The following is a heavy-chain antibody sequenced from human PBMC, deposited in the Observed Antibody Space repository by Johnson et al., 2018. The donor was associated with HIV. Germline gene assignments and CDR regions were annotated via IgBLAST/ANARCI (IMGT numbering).Heavy chain of an antibody. V-gene: IGHV3-30*18. CDR2: ISYDGSYK. CDR1: GFTFSNYG. D-gene: IGHD3-10*01. J-gene: IGHJ3*02. CDR3: AKNSAAFDI. Sequence: QVQLVESGGGVVQPGRSLRLSCVVSGFTFSNYGMHWVRQAPGKGLEWVAVISYDGSYKYYTDSVRGRFTISRDNSKNTLYLQMNSLRAEDTAVYYCAKNSAAFDIWGQGTMVTVSS.